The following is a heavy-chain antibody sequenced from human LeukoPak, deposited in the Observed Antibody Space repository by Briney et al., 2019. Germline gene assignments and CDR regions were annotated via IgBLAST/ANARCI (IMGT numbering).Heavy chain of an antibody. D-gene: IGHD3-22*01. CDR3: AKRNYYDSSGYLDY. J-gene: IGHJ4*02. V-gene: IGHV3-11*01. CDR1: GFTFSDYY. Sequence: GGSLRLSCAASGFTFSDYYMSWIRQAPGKGLEWISYISSSGSSIYYADSVKGRFTISRENAKNSLYLQMNSLRAGDTAVYYCAKRNYYDSSGYLDYWGQGTLVTVSS. CDR2: ISSSGSSI.